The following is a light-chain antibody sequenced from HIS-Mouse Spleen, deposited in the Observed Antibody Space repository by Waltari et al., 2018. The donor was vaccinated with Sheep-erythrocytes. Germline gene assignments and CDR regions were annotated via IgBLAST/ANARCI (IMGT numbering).Light chain of an antibody. J-gene: IGKJ4*01. V-gene: IGKV1-39*01. CDR1: QNISSY. CDR2: AAS. Sequence: DIHLTQSPSSLSASVGDRVTITCRASQNISSYLNSYQQKPGNAPTLLIYAASSLQSGVPSRFSGSGYETDFTLTISSLQPEDFATDYCQQSYSTPPLTFGGGTKVEIK. CDR3: QQSYSTPPLT.